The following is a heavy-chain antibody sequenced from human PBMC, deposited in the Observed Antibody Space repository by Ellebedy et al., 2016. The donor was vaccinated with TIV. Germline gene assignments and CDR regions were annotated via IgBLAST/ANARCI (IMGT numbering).Heavy chain of an antibody. D-gene: IGHD4-17*01. V-gene: IGHV3-7*01. Sequence: PGGSLRLSCPASGFNFRSYWMTWVRQAPGKGLEWVAKIRQEGDEIYYVESVKGRFTISRDNAKNSLLLQMNSLRVEDTAVYYCARRASYGDYAVQVNPWFDPWGQGTLVTVSS. J-gene: IGHJ5*02. CDR3: ARRASYGDYAVQVNPWFDP. CDR2: IRQEGDEI. CDR1: GFNFRSYW.